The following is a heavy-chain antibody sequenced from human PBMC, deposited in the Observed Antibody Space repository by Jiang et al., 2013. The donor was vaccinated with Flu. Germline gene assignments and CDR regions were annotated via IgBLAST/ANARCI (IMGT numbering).Heavy chain of an antibody. V-gene: IGHV5-10-1*01. D-gene: IGHD2-2*02. CDR3: ARQANYCSSTSCYTSDPFNFDY. CDR1: YW. J-gene: IGHJ4*02. CDR2: IDPSDSYT. Sequence: YWISWVRQMPGKGLEWMGRIDPSDSYTNYSPSSQGHVTISADKSISTAYLQWSSLKASDTAMYYCARQANYCSSTSCYTSDPFNFDYWGQGTLVTVSS.